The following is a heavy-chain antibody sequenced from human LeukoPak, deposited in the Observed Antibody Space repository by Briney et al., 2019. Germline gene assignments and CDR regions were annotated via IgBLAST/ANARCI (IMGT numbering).Heavy chain of an antibody. D-gene: IGHD4-17*01. CDR2: ISSSGTTI. CDR1: GFTFSSYE. V-gene: IGHV3-48*03. Sequence: PGGSLRLSSAVSGFTFSSYEMNWVRQAPGKGLEWGSYISSSGTTIYYADSVKGRFTISRDNAKNSLYLQMNSQRAEDTAVYYCARDRVSSGYGDYFDYWGQGTLVTVSS. J-gene: IGHJ4*02. CDR3: ARDRVSSGYGDYFDY.